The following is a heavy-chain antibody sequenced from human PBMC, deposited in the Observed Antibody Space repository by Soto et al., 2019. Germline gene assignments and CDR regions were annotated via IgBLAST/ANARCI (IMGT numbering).Heavy chain of an antibody. CDR2: IIPIFGTA. J-gene: IGHJ6*02. V-gene: IGHV1-69*13. CDR3: ASSVVPAAINYYGMDV. CDR1: GGTFSSYA. Sequence: GASVKVSCKASGGTFSSYAISWVRQAPGQGLEWMGGIIPIFGTANYAQKFQGRVTITADESTSTAYMELSSLRSEDTAVYYCASSVVPAAINYYGMDVWGQGTTVTVSS. D-gene: IGHD2-2*02.